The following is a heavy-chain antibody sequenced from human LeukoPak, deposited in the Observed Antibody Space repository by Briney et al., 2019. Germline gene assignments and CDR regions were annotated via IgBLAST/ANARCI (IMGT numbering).Heavy chain of an antibody. D-gene: IGHD5-18*01. J-gene: IGHJ4*02. CDR3: GTAFEF. CDR1: GFSFSRYW. CDR2: INGDGSIT. V-gene: IGHV3-74*01. Sequence: GGSLRLSCAASGFSFSRYWIHWVRQAPGKGLVWVSRINGDGSITTYADSVRGRFTISRDNAKNTLYLQMNSLRAEDTAVYYCGTAFEFWGQGTLVTVSS.